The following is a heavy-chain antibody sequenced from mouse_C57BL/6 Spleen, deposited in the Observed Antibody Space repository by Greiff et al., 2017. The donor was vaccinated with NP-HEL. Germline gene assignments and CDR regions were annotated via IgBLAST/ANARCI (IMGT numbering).Heavy chain of an antibody. CDR2: IYPRDGST. CDR1: GYTFTDHT. Sequence: VKLQESDAELVKPGASVKISCKVSGYTFTDHTIHWMKQRPEQGLEWIGYIYPRDGSTKYNEKFKGKATLTADKSSSTAYMQLNSLTSEDSAVYFCAREGGYSAWFAYWGQGTLVTVSA. J-gene: IGHJ3*01. D-gene: IGHD3-1*01. V-gene: IGHV1-78*01. CDR3: AREGGYSAWFAY.